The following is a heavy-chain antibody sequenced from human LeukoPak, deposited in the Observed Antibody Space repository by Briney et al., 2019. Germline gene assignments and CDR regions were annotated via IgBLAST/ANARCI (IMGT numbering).Heavy chain of an antibody. Sequence: SETLSLTCTVSDGSINSYFWSWIRQPAGKGLEYIGRIYASGSTNYNPSLKSRVTTSVDTSKNQFSLKPTSVTAADTAVYYCARLLVVESRFDPWGQGTLVTVSS. J-gene: IGHJ5*02. CDR1: DGSINSYF. V-gene: IGHV4-4*07. CDR3: ARLLVVESRFDP. D-gene: IGHD2-15*01. CDR2: IYASGST.